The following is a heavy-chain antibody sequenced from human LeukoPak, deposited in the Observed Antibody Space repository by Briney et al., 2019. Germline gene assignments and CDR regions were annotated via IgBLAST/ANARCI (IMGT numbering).Heavy chain of an antibody. CDR3: ARFRAKYSSSSMYYFDN. CDR2: IYYSGST. V-gene: IGHV4-39*07. CDR1: GGSISSSSYY. D-gene: IGHD6-6*01. Sequence: SETLSLTCTVSGGSISSSSYYWGWIRQPPGKGLEWIGSIYYSGSTYYNPSLKSRVTISVDTSKNQFSLKLSSVTAADTAVYYCARFRAKYSSSSMYYFDNWGQGTLVTVSS. J-gene: IGHJ4*02.